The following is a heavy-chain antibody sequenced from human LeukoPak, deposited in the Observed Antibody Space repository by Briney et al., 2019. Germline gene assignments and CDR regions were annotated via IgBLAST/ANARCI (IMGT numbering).Heavy chain of an antibody. CDR3: ARGFPPRRNYDSSGYYSYYFDY. D-gene: IGHD3-22*01. CDR2: ISAYNGNT. J-gene: IGHJ4*02. V-gene: IGHV1-18*01. Sequence: ASVKVSCKASGYTFTSYGISWVRQAPGQGLEWMGWISAYNGNTNYAQKLQGRVTMTIDTSTSAAYMELRSLRSDDTAVYYCARGFPPRRNYDSSGYYSYYFDYWGQGTLVTVSS. CDR1: GYTFTSYG.